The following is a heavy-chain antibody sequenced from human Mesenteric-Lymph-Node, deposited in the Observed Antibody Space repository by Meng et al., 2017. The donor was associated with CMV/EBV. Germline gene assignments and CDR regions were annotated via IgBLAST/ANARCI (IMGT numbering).Heavy chain of an antibody. J-gene: IGHJ4*02. CDR2: ISSSSSTI. CDR3: ARDGGYSYGYGVMPFDY. V-gene: IGHV3-48*04. D-gene: IGHD5-18*01. CDR1: GFTFSSYS. Sequence: GESLKISCAASGFTFSSYSMNWVRQAPGKGLEWVSYISSSSSTIYYADSVKGRFTISRDNAKNSLYLQMNSLRAEDTAVYYCARDGGYSYGYGVMPFDYWGQGTLVTVSS.